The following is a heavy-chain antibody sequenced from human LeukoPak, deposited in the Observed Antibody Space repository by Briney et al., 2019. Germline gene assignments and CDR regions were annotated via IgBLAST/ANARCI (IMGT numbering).Heavy chain of an antibody. CDR2: FDPEDGET. V-gene: IGHV1-24*01. CDR3: ARVQNEWQLLPGFDY. Sequence: GASVKVSCKVSGYTLTELSMHWVRQAPGKGLEWMGGFDPEDGETIYAQKFQGRVTMTEDTSTDTAYMELSSLRAEDTAVYYCARVQNEWQLLPGFDYWGQGTLVTVSS. CDR1: GYTLTELS. D-gene: IGHD1-26*01. J-gene: IGHJ4*02.